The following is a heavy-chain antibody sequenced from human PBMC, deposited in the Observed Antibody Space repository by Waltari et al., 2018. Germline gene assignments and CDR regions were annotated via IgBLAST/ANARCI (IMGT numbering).Heavy chain of an antibody. J-gene: IGHJ3*01. CDR2: IRTDNGNR. CDR3: IRGGPWRLVQGNAFDF. CDR1: GYTFSSYG. Sequence: QAQLVQSGPEVKKPGASVRVPCKASGYTFSSYGITWVRQAPGQGLEWLGWIRTDNGNRNYSQKLQGRVSMTTDTHTTTAYMDLRSLRSDDTAIYYCIRGGPWRLVQGNAFDFWGQGTLVTVSS. D-gene: IGHD6-6*01. V-gene: IGHV1-18*01.